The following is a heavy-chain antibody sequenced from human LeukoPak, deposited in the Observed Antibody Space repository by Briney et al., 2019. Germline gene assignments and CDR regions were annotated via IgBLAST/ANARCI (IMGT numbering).Heavy chain of an antibody. CDR3: AKEGIAAREFDY. J-gene: IGHJ4*02. D-gene: IGHD6-6*01. CDR1: GFTFSSYA. Sequence: GGSLRLSCAASGFTFSSYAMSWVRQAPGQGLEWVSAISASVGTTYYADSVKGRFTITRDNSKNTLYLQMNSLRSEDTAVYYCAKEGIAAREFDYWGQGALATASP. V-gene: IGHV3-23*01. CDR2: ISASVGTT.